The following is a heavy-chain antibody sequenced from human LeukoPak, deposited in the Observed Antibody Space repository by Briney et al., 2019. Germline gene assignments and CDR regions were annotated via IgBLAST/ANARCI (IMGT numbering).Heavy chain of an antibody. CDR3: AREAVAGNYFDN. CDR2: IGSSSSTI. V-gene: IGHV3-48*02. D-gene: IGHD6-19*01. J-gene: IGHJ4*02. Sequence: GGSLRLSCAASGFIFSRYSMNWARQAPGKGLEWVPYIGSSSSTIHYADSVKGRFTISRDNAKNSLYLQMNSLRDEDTAVYYCAREAVAGNYFDNWGQGTLVTVSS. CDR1: GFIFSRYS.